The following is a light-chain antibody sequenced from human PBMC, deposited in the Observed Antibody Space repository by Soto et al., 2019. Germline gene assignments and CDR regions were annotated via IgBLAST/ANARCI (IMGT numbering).Light chain of an antibody. CDR1: QSVSSS. Sequence: EIVMTQSPVTLSVSPGERATLSCRASQSVSSSLAWYQQKPGQAPRLLIYAASTRATGTPARFSGSGSGTEFTLTINSLQSEDSAVYYCQQHNQWPITFGQGTRLEIK. J-gene: IGKJ5*01. CDR2: AAS. V-gene: IGKV3-15*01. CDR3: QQHNQWPIT.